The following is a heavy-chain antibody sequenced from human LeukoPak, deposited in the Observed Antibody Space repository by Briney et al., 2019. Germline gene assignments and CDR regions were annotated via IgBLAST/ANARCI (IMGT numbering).Heavy chain of an antibody. D-gene: IGHD2-2*01. CDR2: IKSDGSST. CDR3: VIEGVVCSSTSCYLVAFDI. Sequence: PGGSLRLSCAASGFXFSSYWIHWVRQAPGQGLVWVSRIKSDGSSTAYADSVKGRFTISRDNAKNTLSLQMNSLRAEDTAVYYCVIEGVVCSSTSCYLVAFDIWGQGTMVTVSS. CDR1: GFXFSSYW. J-gene: IGHJ3*02. V-gene: IGHV3-74*01.